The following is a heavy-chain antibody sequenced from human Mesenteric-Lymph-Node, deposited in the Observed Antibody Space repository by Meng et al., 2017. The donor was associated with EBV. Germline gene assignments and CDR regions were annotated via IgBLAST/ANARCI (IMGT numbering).Heavy chain of an antibody. CDR2: ISHSGGT. CDR3: ATHGSGSYSWFDP. CDR1: GGSSSGDY. J-gene: IGHJ5*02. D-gene: IGHD3-10*01. V-gene: IGHV4-34*01. Sequence: LQQGGARLLKPSETLSPTCGVYGGSSSGDYWSWIRQPPGKGLEWIGEISHSGGTTYNPSLKSRVTISVDTSKNQFSLKLSSVTAADTAVYYCATHGSGSYSWFDPWGQGTLVTVSS.